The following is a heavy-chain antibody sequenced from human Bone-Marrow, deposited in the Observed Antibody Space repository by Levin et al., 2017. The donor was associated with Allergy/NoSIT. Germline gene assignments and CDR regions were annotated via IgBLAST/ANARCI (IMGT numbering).Heavy chain of an antibody. CDR1: GFTFSNSW. CDR2: IKEDGSET. J-gene: IGHJ5*02. CDR3: ARDQFRRATIGARWFDR. D-gene: IGHD5-24*01. V-gene: IGHV3-7*01. Sequence: GGSLRLSCAASGFTFSNSWMSWVRQAPGKGLEWVANIKEDGSETYYVDSVKGRFTISRDNAKNSLYVQMNSLRAEDTAVYYCARDQFRRATIGARWFDRWGQGALVTVSS.